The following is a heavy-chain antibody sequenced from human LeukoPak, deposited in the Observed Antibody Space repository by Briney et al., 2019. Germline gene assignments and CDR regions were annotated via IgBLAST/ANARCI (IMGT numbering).Heavy chain of an antibody. CDR2: IIPIFGTA. CDR3: ASGGMTTVTTFDY. CDR1: GGTFSSYA. D-gene: IGHD4-11*01. V-gene: IGHV1-69*06. Sequence: SVKVSCKASGGTFSSYAISWVRQAPGQGLEWVGGIIPIFGTANYAQKFQGRVTITADKSTSTAYMELSSLRSEDTAVYYCASGGMTTVTTFDYWGQGTLVTVSS. J-gene: IGHJ4*02.